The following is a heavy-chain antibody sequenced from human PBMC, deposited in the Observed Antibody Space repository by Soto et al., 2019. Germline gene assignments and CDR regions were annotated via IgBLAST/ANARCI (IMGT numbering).Heavy chain of an antibody. CDR3: AKNRGSGSYTNWDFDV. D-gene: IGHD1-26*01. V-gene: IGHV3-23*01. CDR1: GSTFSNYA. CDR2: IHVGGIYT. J-gene: IGHJ2*01. Sequence: EVQVLESGGGLVQPGGSLRPPFEALGSTFSNYAMSWFAQAPGKGLEWVSTIHVGGIYTPYTDSVKGRFTNSRDNSRNALFLQMNSLRAEDTAVYYCAKNRGSGSYTNWDFDVWGRGTLVTVSS.